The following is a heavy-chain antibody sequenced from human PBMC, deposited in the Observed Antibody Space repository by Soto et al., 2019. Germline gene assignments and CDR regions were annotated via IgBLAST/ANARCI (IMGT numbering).Heavy chain of an antibody. D-gene: IGHD6-19*01. J-gene: IGHJ6*02. V-gene: IGHV1-18*01. Sequence: QVQLVQSGAEVKKPGASVKVSCKASGYTFTKYGISWVRQAPGQGLEWMGWISAYNGNTIYAQKFQGRVTMTTDRSTSPAYMELRSLRADDTAVYYCARVVGDSSVWHDPLKYFYHGMDVWGQVSTVTVSS. CDR3: ARVVGDSSVWHDPLKYFYHGMDV. CDR2: ISAYNGNT. CDR1: GYTFTKYG.